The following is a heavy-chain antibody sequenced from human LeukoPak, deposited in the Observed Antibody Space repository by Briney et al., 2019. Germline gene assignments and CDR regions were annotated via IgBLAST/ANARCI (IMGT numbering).Heavy chain of an antibody. D-gene: IGHD3-10*01. CDR1: GYTFTSYG. CDR3: ARDSEDSPSNDRKWVRVRGPYDGMDV. Sequence: ASVKVSCKASGYTFTSYGISWVRQAPGQRLEWMGWINAGNGNTKYSQKLQGRVTITRDTSASTAYMELSSLRSEDTAVYYCARDSEDSPSNDRKWVRVRGPYDGMDVWGQGTTVTVSS. V-gene: IGHV1-3*01. J-gene: IGHJ6*02. CDR2: INAGNGNT.